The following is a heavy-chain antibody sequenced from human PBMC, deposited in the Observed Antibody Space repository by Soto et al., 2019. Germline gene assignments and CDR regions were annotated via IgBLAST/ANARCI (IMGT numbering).Heavy chain of an antibody. CDR3: ARGTNSGYYPDDAFDI. Sequence: QVQLVQSGAEVKKPGSSVKVSCKASGGTFSSYAISWVRQAPGQGLEWMGGIIPIFGTANYAQKFQGRVTITADDSTSTAYMELSSLRSEDTAVYDCARGTNSGYYPDDAFDIWGQGTMVTVSS. CDR2: IIPIFGTA. J-gene: IGHJ3*02. CDR1: GGTFSSYA. D-gene: IGHD3-22*01. V-gene: IGHV1-69*12.